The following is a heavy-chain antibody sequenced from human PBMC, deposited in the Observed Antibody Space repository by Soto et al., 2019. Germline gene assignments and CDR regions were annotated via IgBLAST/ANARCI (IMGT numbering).Heavy chain of an antibody. Sequence: ASVKVSCKASGGTFSSYAISWVRQAPGQGLEWMGGIIPIFGTANYAQKFQGRVTITADESTSTAYMELSSLRSEDTAVYYCARDKGELLNWFDPWGQGTLVTVSS. J-gene: IGHJ5*02. CDR2: IIPIFGTA. CDR1: GGTFSSYA. D-gene: IGHD1-26*01. CDR3: ARDKGELLNWFDP. V-gene: IGHV1-69*13.